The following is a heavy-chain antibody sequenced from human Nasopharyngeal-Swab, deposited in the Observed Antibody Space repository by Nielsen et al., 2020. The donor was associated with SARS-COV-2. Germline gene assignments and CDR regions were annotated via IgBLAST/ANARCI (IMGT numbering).Heavy chain of an antibody. CDR3: ATYSSGWYEGDFDY. CDR1: GGSISSNNYY. J-gene: IGHJ4*02. D-gene: IGHD6-19*01. V-gene: IGHV4-39*01. CDR2: ISYSGRT. Sequence: SETLSPTCTVSGGSISSNNYYWGWIRQPPGKGLEWIGNISYSGRTFYNPFLRSRVTISVDTSQNQFSLKLSSVTAADTAVYYCATYSSGWYEGDFDYWGQGTLVTVSS.